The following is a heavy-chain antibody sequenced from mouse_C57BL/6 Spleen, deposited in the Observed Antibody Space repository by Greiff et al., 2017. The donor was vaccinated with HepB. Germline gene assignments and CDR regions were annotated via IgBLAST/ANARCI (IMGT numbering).Heavy chain of an antibody. V-gene: IGHV5-9-1*02. Sequence: VQLKESGEGLVKPGGSLKLSCAASGFTFSSYAMSWVRQTPEKRLEWVAYISSGGDYIYYADTVKGRFTISRDNARNTLYLQMSSLKSEDTAMYYCTRERDYYGSSLYWYFDVWGTGTTVTVSS. CDR1: GFTFSSYA. D-gene: IGHD1-1*01. CDR3: TRERDYYGSSLYWYFDV. CDR2: ISSGGDYI. J-gene: IGHJ1*03.